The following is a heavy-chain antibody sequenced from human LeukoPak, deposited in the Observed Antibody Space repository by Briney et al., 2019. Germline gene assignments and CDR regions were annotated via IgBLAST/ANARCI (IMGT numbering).Heavy chain of an antibody. V-gene: IGHV1-8*01. CDR1: GYTFTSYD. J-gene: IGHJ4*02. Sequence: ASVKVSCKASGYTFTSYDINWVRQATGQGLEWMGWMNPNSGNTGYAQKFQSRVTMTRNTSISTAYMELSSLRSEDTAVYYCARGTGYDYIWGSYRYYYFDYWGQGTLVSVSS. CDR3: ARGTGYDYIWGSYRYYYFDY. D-gene: IGHD3-16*02. CDR2: MNPNSGNT.